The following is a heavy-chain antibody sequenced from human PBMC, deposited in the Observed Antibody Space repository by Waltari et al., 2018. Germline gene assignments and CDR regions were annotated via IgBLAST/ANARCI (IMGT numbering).Heavy chain of an antibody. CDR3: ARQNIAARAFDP. CDR2: IYYSRST. CDR1: GGSISSSSYY. D-gene: IGHD6-6*01. V-gene: IGHV4-39*01. Sequence: QLQLQESGPGLVKPSETLSPTCTVSGGSISSSSYYWGWIRQPPGTGLAWIGSIYYSRSTYYNPTLKSRVTISVDTSKNQFSLELGSVTAADTAVYYCARQNIAARAFDPWGQGTLVTVSS. J-gene: IGHJ5*02.